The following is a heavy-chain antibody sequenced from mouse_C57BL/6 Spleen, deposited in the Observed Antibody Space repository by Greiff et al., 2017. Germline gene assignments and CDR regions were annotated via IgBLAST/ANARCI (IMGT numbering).Heavy chain of an antibody. CDR1: GFTFSDYG. D-gene: IGHD2-4*01. J-gene: IGHJ4*01. CDR2: ISSGSSTI. CDR3: ARWDYPYAMDY. V-gene: IGHV5-17*01. Sequence: VQLKESGGGLVKPGGSLKLSCAASGFTFSDYGMHWVRQAPEKGLEWVAYISSGSSTIYYADTVKGRFTISRDNAKNTLFLQMTSLRSEDTAMYYCARWDYPYAMDYWGQGTSVTVSS.